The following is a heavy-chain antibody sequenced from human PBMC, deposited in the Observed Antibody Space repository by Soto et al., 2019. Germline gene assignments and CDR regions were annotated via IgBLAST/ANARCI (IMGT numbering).Heavy chain of an antibody. Sequence: VASVKVSCKASGYTFTSYYMHWVRQAPGQGLEWMGIINPSGGSTSYAQKFQGRVTMTRDTSTSTVYMELSSLRSEDTAVYYCARTSGIAAAGLYYFHYWGQGTPVTVPS. CDR2: INPSGGST. J-gene: IGHJ4*02. CDR1: GYTFTSYY. CDR3: ARTSGIAAAGLYYFHY. V-gene: IGHV1-46*01. D-gene: IGHD6-13*01.